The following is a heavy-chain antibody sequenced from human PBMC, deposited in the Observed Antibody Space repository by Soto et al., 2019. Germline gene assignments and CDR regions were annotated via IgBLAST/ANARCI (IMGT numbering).Heavy chain of an antibody. D-gene: IGHD3-10*01. J-gene: IGHJ4*02. CDR2: ISYDGSNK. V-gene: IGHV3-30-3*01. Sequence: SLRLSCAASGFTFSSYAMHWVRQAPGKGLEWVAVISYDGSNKYYADSVKGRFTISRDNSKNTLYLQMNSLRAEDTAVYYCARTTVWFGEFSYYFDYWGQGTLVTVSS. CDR3: ARTTVWFGEFSYYFDY. CDR1: GFTFSSYA.